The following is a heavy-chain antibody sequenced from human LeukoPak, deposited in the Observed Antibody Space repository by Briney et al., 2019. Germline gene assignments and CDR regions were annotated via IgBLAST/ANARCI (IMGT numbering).Heavy chain of an antibody. CDR3: ARAQMGAPTDY. CDR1: GFTFSNYA. V-gene: IGHV3-74*01. Sequence: GGSLRLSCAASGFTFSNYAMYWVRQAPGKGLVWVSRISSDGSSIIYADSVKGRFTISRDIAKNALYLQMNSLRAEDTAVYYCARAQMGAPTDYWGQGTLVTVSS. J-gene: IGHJ4*02. D-gene: IGHD1-26*01. CDR2: ISSDGSSI.